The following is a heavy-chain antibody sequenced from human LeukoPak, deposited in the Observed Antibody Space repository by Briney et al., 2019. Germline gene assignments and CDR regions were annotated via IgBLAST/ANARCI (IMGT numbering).Heavy chain of an antibody. CDR1: GGTFSSYA. V-gene: IGHV1-69*05. CDR2: IIPIFGTA. D-gene: IGHD3-22*01. CDR3: ARTPTPYYYDSSGYYYFDY. Sequence: SVNVSCKASGGTFSSYAISWVRQAPGQGLEWMGGIIPIFGTANYAQKFQGRVTITTDESTSTAYMELSSLRSEDTAVYYCARTPTPYYYDSSGYYYFDYWGQGTLVTVSS. J-gene: IGHJ4*02.